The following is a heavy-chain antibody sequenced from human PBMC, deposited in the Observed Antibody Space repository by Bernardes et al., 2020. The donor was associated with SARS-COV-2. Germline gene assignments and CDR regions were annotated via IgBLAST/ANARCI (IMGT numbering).Heavy chain of an antibody. D-gene: IGHD2-2*01. CDR3: ARDRVSAVALNYFYGMDV. J-gene: IGHJ6*02. CDR1: GFTFSNYA. Sequence: GGSLRLSCTASGFTFSNYAMHWVRQAPGKGLEYVSSISKNGISTYYANSVKGRFTISRDNSKNTLYLQLGSLGADDMALYYCARDRVSAVALNYFYGMDVWGQGATVTVS. CDR2: ISKNGIST. V-gene: IGHV3-64*01.